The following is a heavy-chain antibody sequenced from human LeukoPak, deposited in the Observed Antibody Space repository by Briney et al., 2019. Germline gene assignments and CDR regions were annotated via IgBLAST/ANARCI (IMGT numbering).Heavy chain of an antibody. CDR1: GFTFSSYA. Sequence: GGSLRLSRAASGFTFSSYAMHWVRQAPGKGLEWVAVISYDGSNKYYADSVKGRFTISRDNSKNTLYLQMNSLRADDTAVYYCARGGLGYCSSTSCYAPDETYYFDYWGQGTLVTVSS. CDR2: ISYDGSNK. D-gene: IGHD2-2*01. CDR3: ARGGLGYCSSTSCYAPDETYYFDY. V-gene: IGHV3-30*01. J-gene: IGHJ4*02.